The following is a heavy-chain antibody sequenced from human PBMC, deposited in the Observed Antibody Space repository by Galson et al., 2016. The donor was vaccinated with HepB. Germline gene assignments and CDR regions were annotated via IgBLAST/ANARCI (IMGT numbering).Heavy chain of an antibody. Sequence: SETLSLTCTVSGGSISDDYWSWIRQSPGKGLEWLGYIHYTGTTNYSPSLKSRVTISVDTSKNQFSLKLTSVTAADTAVYFCARGRFGGGTLYYGLDVWGQGTAVTVSS. CDR3: ARGRFGGGTLYYGLDV. CDR2: IHYTGTT. J-gene: IGHJ6*02. CDR1: GGSISDDY. V-gene: IGHV4-59*01. D-gene: IGHD3-16*01.